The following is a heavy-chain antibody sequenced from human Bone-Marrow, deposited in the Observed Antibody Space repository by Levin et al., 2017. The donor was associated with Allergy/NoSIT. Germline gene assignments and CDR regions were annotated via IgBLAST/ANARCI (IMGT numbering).Heavy chain of an antibody. D-gene: IGHD3-10*01. J-gene: IGHJ6*03. CDR2: ISSSSSTI. CDR3: ARDGLLIWFGELYPNYYYYYYMDV. V-gene: IGHV3-48*01. Sequence: GESLKISCAASGFTFSSYSMNWVRQAPGKGLEWVSYISSSSSTIYYADSVKGRFTISRDNAKNSLYLQMNSLRAEDTAVYYCARDGLLIWFGELYPNYYYYYYMDVWGKGTTVTVSS. CDR1: GFTFSSYS.